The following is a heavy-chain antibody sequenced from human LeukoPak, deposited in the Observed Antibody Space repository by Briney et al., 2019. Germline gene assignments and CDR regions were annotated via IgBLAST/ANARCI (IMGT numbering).Heavy chain of an antibody. V-gene: IGHV4-30-2*01. CDR2: IYHSGST. CDR3: ARSYYDFWSGQTYYFDY. D-gene: IGHD3-3*01. CDR1: GGSISSGGYS. J-gene: IGHJ4*02. Sequence: PSQTLSLTCAVSGGSISSGGYSWSWIRQPPGKGLEWIGYIYHSGSTYYNPSLKSRVTISVDRSKNQFSLKLSSVTAADTAVYYCARSYYDFWSGQTYYFDYWGQGTLVTVSS.